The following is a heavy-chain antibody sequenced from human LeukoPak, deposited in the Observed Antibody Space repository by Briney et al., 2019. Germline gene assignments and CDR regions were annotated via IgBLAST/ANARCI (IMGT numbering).Heavy chain of an antibody. CDR3: ARALRYCSSTSCYRLDY. CDR2: INSDGSST. Sequence: GGSLRLSCAASGFTFSSYWMHWVRQAPGKGLVWVSRINSDGSSTSYADSVKGRFTISRDNAKNTLYLQMNSLRAEDTAVYCCARALRYCSSTSCYRLDYWGQGTLVTVSS. J-gene: IGHJ4*02. CDR1: GFTFSSYW. V-gene: IGHV3-74*01. D-gene: IGHD2-2*02.